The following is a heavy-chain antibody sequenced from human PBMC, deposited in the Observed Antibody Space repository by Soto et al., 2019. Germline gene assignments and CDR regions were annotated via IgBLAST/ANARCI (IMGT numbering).Heavy chain of an antibody. D-gene: IGHD3-10*01. CDR3: ARDSDGSGSYYLQPNYYYYCGMDV. CDR1: GFTFSSYA. CDR2: ISYDGSNK. V-gene: IGHV3-30-3*01. Sequence: GGSLRLSCAASGFTFSSYAMHWVRQAPGKGLEWVAVISYDGSNKYYADSVKGRFTISRDNSKNTLYLQMNSLRAEDTAVYYCARDSDGSGSYYLQPNYYYYCGMDVWGQGTTVTVSS. J-gene: IGHJ6*02.